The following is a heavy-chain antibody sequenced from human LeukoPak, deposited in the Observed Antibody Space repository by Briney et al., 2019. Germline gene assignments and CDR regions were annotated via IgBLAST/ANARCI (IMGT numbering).Heavy chain of an antibody. V-gene: IGHV4-34*01. CDR1: GGSFSGYY. D-gene: IGHD6-6*01. CDR3: ARAQYDSSSSPWFGP. CDR2: INHSGST. J-gene: IGHJ5*02. Sequence: SETLSLTCAVYGGSFSGYYWSWIRQPPGKGLEWIGEINHSGSTNYNPSLKSRVTISVDTSKNQFSLKLSSVTAADTAVYYCARAQYDSSSSPWFGPWGQGTLVTVSS.